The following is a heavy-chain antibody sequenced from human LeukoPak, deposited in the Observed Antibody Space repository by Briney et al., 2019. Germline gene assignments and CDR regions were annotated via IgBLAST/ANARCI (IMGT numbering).Heavy chain of an antibody. CDR2: ISWNSGSI. D-gene: IGHD3-10*01. J-gene: IGHJ4*02. CDR3: AKDMGEYYYGSGRLDY. Sequence: PGGSLRLSCAASGFTFDDYAMHWVRQAPGKGLEWVSGISWNSGSIGYADSVKGRFTISRDNAKNSLYLQMNSLRAEDTALYYCAKDMGEYYYGSGRLDYWGQGTLVTVSS. CDR1: GFTFDDYA. V-gene: IGHV3-9*01.